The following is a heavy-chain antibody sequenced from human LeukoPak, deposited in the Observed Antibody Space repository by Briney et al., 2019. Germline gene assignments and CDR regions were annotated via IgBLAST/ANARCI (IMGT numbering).Heavy chain of an antibody. J-gene: IGHJ3*02. CDR1: GYTFTSYD. CDR2: MNPNSGNT. V-gene: IGHV1-8*03. CDR3: ATPGDQGGFDI. D-gene: IGHD2-21*02. Sequence: ASVKVSCKASGYTFTSYDINWVRQATGQGLEWMGWMNPNSGNTGYAQKFQGRVTITRNTSISTAYMELSSLRSEDTAVYCCATPGDQGGFDIWGQGTMVTVSS.